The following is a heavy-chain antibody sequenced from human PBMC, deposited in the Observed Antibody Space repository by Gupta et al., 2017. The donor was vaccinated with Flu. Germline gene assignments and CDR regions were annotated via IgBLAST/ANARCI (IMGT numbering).Heavy chain of an antibody. D-gene: IGHD1-1*01. Sequence: EVQLVESGGGLVKPGGSLRLSCAASGFTFSSYSMNWVRQAPGKGLEWVSSISSSSSYIYYADSVKGRFTISRDNAKNSLYLQMNSLRAEDTAVYYCARDPSNWIGWFDPWGQGTLVTVSS. CDR1: GFTFSSYS. V-gene: IGHV3-21*01. J-gene: IGHJ5*02. CDR3: ARDPSNWIGWFDP. CDR2: ISSSSSYI.